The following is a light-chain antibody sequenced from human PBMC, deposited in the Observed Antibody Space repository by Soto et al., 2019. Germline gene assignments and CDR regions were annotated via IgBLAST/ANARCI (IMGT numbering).Light chain of an antibody. J-gene: IGKJ5*01. V-gene: IGKV3-20*01. CDR3: QQYGSSPPIT. CDR2: GAS. Sequence: EIVMTQSPATLSVSPGERATLSCRASQSVSSNLAWYQQKPGQAPRLLIYGASSTATGIPDRFSGSGSGTDFTLTISRLEPEDFAVYYCQQYGSSPPITFGQGHDWRL. CDR1: QSVSSN.